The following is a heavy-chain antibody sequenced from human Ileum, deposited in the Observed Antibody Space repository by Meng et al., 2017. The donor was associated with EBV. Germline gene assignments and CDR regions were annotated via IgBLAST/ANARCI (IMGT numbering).Heavy chain of an antibody. D-gene: IGHD3-22*01. CDR3: AREARSSGYHPGIGP. V-gene: IGHV4-34*02. CDR2: INHSGST. Sequence: QVQLQQCGAGLLKPSETLSLTCAVYGGFFSGYYWSWIRQSPGKGLEWIGEINHSGSTNYNPSLKSRVTISVDTSKNQFSLKLTSVTAADTAVYYCAREARSSGYHPGIGPWGQGTLVTVSS. CDR1: GGFFSGYY. J-gene: IGHJ5*02.